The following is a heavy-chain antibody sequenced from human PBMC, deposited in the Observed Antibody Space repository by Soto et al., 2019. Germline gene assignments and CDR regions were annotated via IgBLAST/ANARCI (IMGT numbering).Heavy chain of an antibody. CDR3: ARAKYSENYRYYYYGMDV. CDR2: ISSTSNTI. J-gene: IGHJ6*02. Sequence: GGSLRLSCAASGFTFSSYSMNWVRQAPGKGLEWLSYISSTSNTIYYADSVEGRFTISRDNAKNSLYLQMNSLRDEDTAVYYCARAKYSENYRYYYYGMDVWGQGTTVTVSS. CDR1: GFTFSSYS. D-gene: IGHD1-26*01. V-gene: IGHV3-48*02.